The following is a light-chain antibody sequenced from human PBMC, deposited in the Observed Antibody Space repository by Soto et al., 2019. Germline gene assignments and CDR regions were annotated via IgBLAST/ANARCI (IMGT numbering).Light chain of an antibody. CDR2: GNR. Sequence: QSVLTQPPSGSGAPGQRVTISCTGSRFNIGAGYDVHWYQQLPGTAPKLLLYGNRNRPSGVPDRFSGSKSGTSASLAITGLQAEDEADYCCQSYDNSLSGVVFGGGTKVTVL. J-gene: IGLJ2*01. V-gene: IGLV1-40*01. CDR3: QSYDNSLSGVV. CDR1: RFNIGAGYD.